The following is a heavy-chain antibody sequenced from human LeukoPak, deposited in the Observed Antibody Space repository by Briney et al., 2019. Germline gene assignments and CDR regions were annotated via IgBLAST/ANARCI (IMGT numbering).Heavy chain of an antibody. D-gene: IGHD3-10*01. J-gene: IGHJ4*02. Sequence: MPSQTLSLTCSVSGGSISSTDYYWSWVRQPAGKGLEWIGRIYISGTIDYNPSLKSPVTISVDTSKNQFSLKLSSVTAADTAVYYCARRLTMVRGTIWHYWGQGTLVTVSS. CDR3: ARRLTMVRGTIWHY. CDR2: IYISGTI. CDR1: GGSISSTDYY. V-gene: IGHV4-61*02.